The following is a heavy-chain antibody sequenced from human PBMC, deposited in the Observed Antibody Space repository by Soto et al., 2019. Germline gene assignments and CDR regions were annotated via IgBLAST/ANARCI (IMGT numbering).Heavy chain of an antibody. CDR1: GYPFSNYG. Sequence: GASVKVSCKTSGYPFSNYGITWVRQAPGQPLEWLGWISLYSDGTNYAQKFQGRVSMTTDTSTTTAYMELRSLRSDDTAVYYCARVVPGAEAWFGPWGQGTLVTVSS. CDR3: ARVVPGAEAWFGP. D-gene: IGHD2-2*01. J-gene: IGHJ5*02. V-gene: IGHV1-18*01. CDR2: ISLYSDGT.